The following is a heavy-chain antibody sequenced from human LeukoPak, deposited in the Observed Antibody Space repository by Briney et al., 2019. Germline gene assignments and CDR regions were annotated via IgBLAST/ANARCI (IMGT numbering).Heavy chain of an antibody. CDR1: GYTFTSYA. D-gene: IGHD1-26*01. V-gene: IGHV1-3*01. J-gene: IGHJ4*02. Sequence: ASVKVSCKASGYTFTSYAMHWVRQAPGQRLEWMGWINAGNGNTKYSQKFQGRVTITRDTSASTAYMELSSLRSEDTAVYYCAREPVSIVGARAGYFDYWGQGTLVTVSS. CDR3: AREPVSIVGARAGYFDY. CDR2: INAGNGNT.